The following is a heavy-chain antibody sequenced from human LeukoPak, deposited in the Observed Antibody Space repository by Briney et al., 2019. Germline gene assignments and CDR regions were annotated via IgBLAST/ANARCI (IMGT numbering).Heavy chain of an antibody. CDR3: ARGPYSYDSSGAFDI. D-gene: IGHD3-22*01. Sequence: MASETLSLTCTVSGYSISSGYYWGWIRQPPGKGLEWIGSIYYSGSTYYNPSLKSRVTISVDTSKNQFSLKLSSVTAADTAVYFCARGPYSYDSSGAFDIWGQGTMVTVSS. J-gene: IGHJ3*02. V-gene: IGHV4-38-2*02. CDR1: GYSISSGYY. CDR2: IYYSGST.